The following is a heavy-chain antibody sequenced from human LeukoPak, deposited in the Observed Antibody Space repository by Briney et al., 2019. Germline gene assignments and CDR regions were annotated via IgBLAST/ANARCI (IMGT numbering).Heavy chain of an antibody. CDR1: GGTFSSYA. J-gene: IGHJ5*02. Sequence: EASVKVSCKASGGTFSSYAISWVRQAPGQGLEWMGGIIPIFGTANYAQKFQGRVTITTDESTSTAYMELSSLRSEDTAVYYCARRDITIFGVAQDWFDPWGQGTLVTVSS. D-gene: IGHD3-3*01. CDR3: ARRDITIFGVAQDWFDP. CDR2: IIPIFGTA. V-gene: IGHV1-69*05.